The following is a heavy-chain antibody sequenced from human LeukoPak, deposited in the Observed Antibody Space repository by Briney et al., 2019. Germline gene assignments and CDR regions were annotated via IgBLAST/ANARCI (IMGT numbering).Heavy chain of an antibody. J-gene: IGHJ5*01. CDR2: ISDHGGAT. Sequence: GGSLRLSCAASGFTFSSYNMNWVRQAPGKGLEWVSTISDHGGATYYVDSVKRRFIISRDNSKNTLYLQMDRLRAEDTALYYCAKGYGSGWYDNWFDSWGQGTLVTVSS. CDR3: AKGYGSGWYDNWFDS. D-gene: IGHD6-19*01. V-gene: IGHV3-23*01. CDR1: GFTFSSYN.